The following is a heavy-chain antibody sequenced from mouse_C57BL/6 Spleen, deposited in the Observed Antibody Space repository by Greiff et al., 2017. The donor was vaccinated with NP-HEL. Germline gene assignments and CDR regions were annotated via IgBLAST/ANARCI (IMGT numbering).Heavy chain of an antibody. J-gene: IGHJ4*01. CDR1: GYTFTSYW. D-gene: IGHD1-1*01. V-gene: IGHV1-50*01. CDR2: ISPSYSYT. Sequence: QVQLQQPGAELVKPGASVKISCKASGYTFTSYWMQWVKQRPGQGLEWIGVISPSYSYTNYNQKFKGKATLTVDTSSSTAYMQLSSLTSEDSAVYYCARFPITTVYYYAMDYWGQGTSVTVSS. CDR3: ARFPITTVYYYAMDY.